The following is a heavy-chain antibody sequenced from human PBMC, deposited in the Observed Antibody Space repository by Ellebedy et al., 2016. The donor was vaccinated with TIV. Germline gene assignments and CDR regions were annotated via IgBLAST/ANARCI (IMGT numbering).Heavy chain of an antibody. Sequence: SETLSLXXTVSGGSISSYYWSWIRQPAGKGLEWIGRIYTSGSTNYNPSLKSRVTMSVDTSKNQFSLKLSSVTAADTAVYYCASAGYGSGTHDYWGQGTLVTVSS. D-gene: IGHD3-10*01. V-gene: IGHV4-4*07. CDR1: GGSISSYY. CDR2: IYTSGST. J-gene: IGHJ4*02. CDR3: ASAGYGSGTHDY.